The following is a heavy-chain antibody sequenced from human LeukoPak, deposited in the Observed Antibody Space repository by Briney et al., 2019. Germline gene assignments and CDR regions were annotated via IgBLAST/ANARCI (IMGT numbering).Heavy chain of an antibody. CDR1: GFSLSTSGVG. CDR3: AHGTMDIVVVPAAREVATIFDY. CDR2: IYWDDDK. D-gene: IGHD2-2*03. J-gene: IGHJ4*02. V-gene: IGHV2-5*02. Sequence: SGPTLVNPTQTLTLTCTFSGFSLSTSGVGVGWIRQPPGKALEWLALIYWDDDKRYSPSLKSRLTFTKDTSKNQVVLTMTNMDPVDTATYYCAHGTMDIVVVPAAREVATIFDYWGQGTLVTVSS.